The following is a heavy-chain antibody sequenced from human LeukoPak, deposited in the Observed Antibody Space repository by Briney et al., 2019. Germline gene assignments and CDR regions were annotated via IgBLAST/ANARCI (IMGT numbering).Heavy chain of an antibody. Sequence: GASVKVSCKASGYTFTSYGISWVRQAPGQGLEWMGWISAYNGNTNYAQKLQGRVTMTTDTSTSTAYMELRSLRSDDTAVYYCARGAGTTYYYYYYYMDVWGKGTTVTVSS. CDR2: ISAYNGNT. J-gene: IGHJ6*03. CDR1: GYTFTSYG. D-gene: IGHD1-1*01. CDR3: ARGAGTTYYYYYYYMDV. V-gene: IGHV1-18*01.